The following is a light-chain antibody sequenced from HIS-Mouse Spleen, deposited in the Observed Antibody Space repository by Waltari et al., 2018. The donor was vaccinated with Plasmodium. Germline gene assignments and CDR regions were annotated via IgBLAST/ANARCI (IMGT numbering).Light chain of an antibody. CDR3: YSTDSSGNHRV. V-gene: IGLV3-10*01. Sequence: SYELPQPPSVPVSPGQTARITCSGAALPQKSAYWYQQKSGQAPVLVIYEDSKRPSGIPERFSGSSSGTMATLTISGAQVEDEADYYCYSTDSSGNHRVFGGGTKLTVL. CDR2: EDS. CDR1: ALPQKS. J-gene: IGLJ3*02.